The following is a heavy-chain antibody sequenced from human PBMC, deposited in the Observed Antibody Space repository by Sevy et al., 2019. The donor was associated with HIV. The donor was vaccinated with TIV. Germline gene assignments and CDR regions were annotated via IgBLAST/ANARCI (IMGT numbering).Heavy chain of an antibody. J-gene: IGHJ4*02. V-gene: IGHV1-2*06. D-gene: IGHD2-8*01. Sequence: ASVKVSCKASGYSFTDYYIHRVRQAPGQGLDWMGRINPKSGGTTYTQKFQGRVTMTRDTSITTVYMELSRLTSDDSAVYYCVRGVFMPAQGHLEYWGQGTLVTVSS. CDR2: INPKSGGT. CDR1: GYSFTDYY. CDR3: VRGVFMPAQGHLEY.